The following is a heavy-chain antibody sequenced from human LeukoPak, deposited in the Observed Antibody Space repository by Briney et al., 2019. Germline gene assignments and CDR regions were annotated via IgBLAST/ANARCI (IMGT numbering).Heavy chain of an antibody. CDR3: ARGGLTGTTIPYFDY. Sequence: GGSLRLSCTASEFTFSSYWMHWVRQPPGKGLVWVSRINGDGSSTSYADAVKGRFTISRDNAKNTLYLRMNSLRAEDTAVYYCARGGLTGTTIPYFDYWGQGTLVTVSS. J-gene: IGHJ4*02. CDR2: INGDGSST. V-gene: IGHV3-74*01. CDR1: EFTFSSYW. D-gene: IGHD1-7*01.